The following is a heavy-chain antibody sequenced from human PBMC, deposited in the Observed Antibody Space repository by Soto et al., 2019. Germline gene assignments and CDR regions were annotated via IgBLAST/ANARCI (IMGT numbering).Heavy chain of an antibody. J-gene: IGHJ6*02. D-gene: IGHD1-7*01. CDR2: ISYDGSNK. CDR3: ARDKTGTTTIYYYYGMDV. V-gene: IGHV3-30-3*01. CDR1: GFTFSSYA. Sequence: GGSLRLSCAASGFTFSSYAMHWVRQAPGKGLEWVAVISYDGSNKYYADSVKGRFTIPRDNSKNTLYLQMNSLRAEDTAVYYCARDKTGTTTIYYYYGMDVWGQGTTVTVSS.